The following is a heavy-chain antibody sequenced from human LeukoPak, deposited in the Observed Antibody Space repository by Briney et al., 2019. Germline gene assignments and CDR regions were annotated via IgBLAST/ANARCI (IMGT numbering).Heavy chain of an antibody. Sequence: GGSLRLSCTASGFTFSDYAMSWVRQAPGKGLEWVSGISGSGGSIRYADSVKGRFIISRDNSKNTLYLQMNSLRAEDTAVYYCASRATVTTDRFWFDPWGQGTLVTVSS. CDR2: ISGSGGSI. J-gene: IGHJ5*02. CDR3: ASRATVTTDRFWFDP. V-gene: IGHV3-23*01. D-gene: IGHD4-11*01. CDR1: GFTFSDYA.